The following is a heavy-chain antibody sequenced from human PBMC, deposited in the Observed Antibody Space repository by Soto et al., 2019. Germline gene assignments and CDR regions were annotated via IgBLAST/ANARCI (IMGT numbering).Heavy chain of an antibody. D-gene: IGHD6-19*01. CDR1: GFTFSSYE. Sequence: LRLSCAASGFTFSSYEMNWVRQAPGKGLEWVSYISSSGSTIYYADSVKGRFTISRDNAKNSLYLQMNSLRAEDTAVYYCARALYIAVADYWGQGTLVTVSS. J-gene: IGHJ4*02. CDR2: ISSSGSTI. CDR3: ARALYIAVADY. V-gene: IGHV3-48*03.